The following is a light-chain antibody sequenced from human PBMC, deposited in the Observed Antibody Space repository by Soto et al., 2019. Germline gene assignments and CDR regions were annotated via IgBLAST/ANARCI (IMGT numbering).Light chain of an antibody. Sequence: DIQMTQSPSTLSASVGDRVTITCRASQSITTYVNWYQQKLGKAPTLLIYAASSLQSGVPSRFSGSGSGTDFTLTIRSLQHEDFATYFCQQCYSSPRTFGQGTKVEI. CDR2: AAS. V-gene: IGKV1-39*01. CDR3: QQCYSSPRT. CDR1: QSITTY. J-gene: IGKJ1*01.